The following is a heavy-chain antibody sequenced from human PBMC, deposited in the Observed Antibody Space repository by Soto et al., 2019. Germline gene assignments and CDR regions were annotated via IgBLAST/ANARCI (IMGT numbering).Heavy chain of an antibody. Sequence: SQTLSLTCAISGESVSSNSAAWNWIRQSPSRGLEWLGRTYYRSKWYNDYAVSVKSRITINPDRSKNQFSLKLNSVTAADTAVYYCGSGGYYDSRSAYWGQGTLVTVSS. CDR2: TYYRSKWYN. D-gene: IGHD3-22*01. CDR3: GSGGYYDSRSAY. J-gene: IGHJ4*02. V-gene: IGHV6-1*01. CDR1: GESVSSNSAA.